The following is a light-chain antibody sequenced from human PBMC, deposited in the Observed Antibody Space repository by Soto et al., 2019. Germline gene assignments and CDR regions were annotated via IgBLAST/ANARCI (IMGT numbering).Light chain of an antibody. Sequence: DIVMTQSPLSLPVTPGEPASMSCRSSQSLLHSNGYNYLDWSLQKPGQSPQLIVYLGATRASGVPDRCGGSGSCTYFTLNISRVEAEEVGVYYCMQALQTQTFGQGTKVDIK. CDR3: MQALQTQT. CDR2: LGA. J-gene: IGKJ1*01. V-gene: IGKV2-28*01. CDR1: QSLLHSNGYNY.